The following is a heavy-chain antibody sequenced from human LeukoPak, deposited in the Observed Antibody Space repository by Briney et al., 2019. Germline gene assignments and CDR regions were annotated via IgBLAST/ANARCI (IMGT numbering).Heavy chain of an antibody. CDR2: ISSSSSYI. D-gene: IGHD6-19*01. CDR3: ARDGDLYSSGWAYYFDY. V-gene: IGHV3-21*01. Sequence: GGSLRLSCVASGFTFSHYSMNWVRQAPGKGLEWVSSISSSSSYIYYADSVKGRFTIFRDNAKNSLYLQMNSLRAEDTAVYYCARDGDLYSSGWAYYFDYWGQGTLVTVSS. J-gene: IGHJ4*02. CDR1: GFTFSHYS.